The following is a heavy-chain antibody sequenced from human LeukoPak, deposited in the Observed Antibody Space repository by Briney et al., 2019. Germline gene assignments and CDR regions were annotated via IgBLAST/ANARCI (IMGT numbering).Heavy chain of an antibody. V-gene: IGHV4-34*01. CDR2: INHSGST. CDR3: ARGGYYDSSGYYPEFDY. Sequence: SETLSLTCAVYGGSFSGYYWSWIRQPPGKGLEWIGEINHSGSTNYNPPLKSRVTISVDTSKNQFSLKLSSVTAADTAVYYCARGGYYDSSGYYPEFDYWGQGTLVTVSS. J-gene: IGHJ4*02. CDR1: GGSFSGYY. D-gene: IGHD3-22*01.